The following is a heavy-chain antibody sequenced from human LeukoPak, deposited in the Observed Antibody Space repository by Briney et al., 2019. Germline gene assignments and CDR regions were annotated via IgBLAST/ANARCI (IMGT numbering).Heavy chain of an antibody. CDR2: IYYSGST. CDR1: GYSISSSSYY. J-gene: IGHJ1*01. D-gene: IGHD3-3*02. Sequence: SETLSLTCAVSGYSISSSSYYWGWIRQPPGKGLEWIGSIYYSGSTYYNPSLKSRVTISVDTSKNQFSLKLSSVTAADTAVYYCASTSITYFQHWGQGTLVTVSS. V-gene: IGHV4-39*01. CDR3: ASTSITYFQH.